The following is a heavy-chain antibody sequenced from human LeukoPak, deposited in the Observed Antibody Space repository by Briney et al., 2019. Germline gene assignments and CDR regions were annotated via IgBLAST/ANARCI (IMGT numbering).Heavy chain of an antibody. D-gene: IGHD5-18*01. CDR1: GGSINTSNW. J-gene: IGHJ4*02. Sequence: PSETLSLTCAVSGGSINTSNWWSWVRQPLGKGLEWIGEIYHSGSTNYNPSVKSRVTISVDKSKNQFSLKLSSVTAADTAVYYCAREAGYSYGYDYWGQGTLVTVSS. CDR3: AREAGYSYGYDY. CDR2: IYHSGST. V-gene: IGHV4-4*02.